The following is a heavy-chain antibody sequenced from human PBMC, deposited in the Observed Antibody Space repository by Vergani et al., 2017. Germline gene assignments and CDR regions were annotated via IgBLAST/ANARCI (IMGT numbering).Heavy chain of an antibody. CDR2: INPTTGNP. Sequence: QVQLVQSGSGLKKPGASVKVSCKASGYTFTNYAIHWVRQAPGQGLEWMGWINPTTGNPTYAQGFTGRFVFSLDTSVSTAYLQISSLKAEDTAVYYCARVTTALRTAAGTSRPYYYYGMDVWGQGTTVTVSS. CDR3: ARVTTALRTAAGTSRPYYYYGMDV. V-gene: IGHV7-4-1*02. CDR1: GYTFTNYA. J-gene: IGHJ6*02. D-gene: IGHD6-13*01.